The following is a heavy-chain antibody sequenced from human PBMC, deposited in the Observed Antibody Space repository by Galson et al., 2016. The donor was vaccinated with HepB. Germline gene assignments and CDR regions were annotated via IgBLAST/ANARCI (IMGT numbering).Heavy chain of an antibody. CDR3: ARESISIFGEMIHNWFDP. Sequence: SLRLSCAASGFTFDDYAMHWVRQAPGKGLEWVSGINWNTGSIGYADSAKGRFSIARDNAKNSLYLQMNSLRDEDTAVYYCARESISIFGEMIHNWFDPWGQGTLVTVSS. CDR1: GFTFDDYA. CDR2: INWNTGSI. J-gene: IGHJ5*02. D-gene: IGHD3-3*01. V-gene: IGHV3-9*01.